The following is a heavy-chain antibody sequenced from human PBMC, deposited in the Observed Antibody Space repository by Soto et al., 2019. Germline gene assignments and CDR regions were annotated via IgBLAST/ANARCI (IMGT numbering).Heavy chain of an antibody. D-gene: IGHD6-13*01. CDR2: IIPIFGTA. Sequence: SVKVSCKASGGTFSSYSISWVRQAPGQGLEWMGGIIPIFGTANYAQKFQGRVTITADESTSTAYMELSSLRSEDTAVYYCARGGAAAGTNNYYYYYGMDVWGQGTTVTVSS. CDR3: ARGGAAAGTNNYYYYYGMDV. J-gene: IGHJ6*02. CDR1: GGTFSSYS. V-gene: IGHV1-69*13.